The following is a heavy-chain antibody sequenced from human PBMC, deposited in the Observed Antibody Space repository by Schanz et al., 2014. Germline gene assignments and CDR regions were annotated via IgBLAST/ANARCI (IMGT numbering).Heavy chain of an antibody. CDR1: GFNFYTSA. CDR2: IRARGEVS. CDR3: AEGEDIVQEPETRRGWFDS. J-gene: IGHJ5*01. V-gene: IGHV3-23*01. D-gene: IGHD2-8*01. Sequence: EVQLLESGGGFVQPGGSLRLSCVASGFNFYTSAMTWVRQAPGKGLEWVSVIRARGEVSKYSDSVKGRFIVSRDNSRATLFPQMDSLRAAYTAMYYCAEGEDIVQEPETRRGWFDSWGQGILVTVSS.